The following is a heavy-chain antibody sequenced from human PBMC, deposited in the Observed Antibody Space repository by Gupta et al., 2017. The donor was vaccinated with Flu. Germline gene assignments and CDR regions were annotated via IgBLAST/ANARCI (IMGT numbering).Heavy chain of an antibody. D-gene: IGHD2-15*01. CDR2: VNPHSGST. V-gene: IGHV1-2*06. CDR1: GYSFTDYY. Sequence: VQLVQSGADVGKPGASVTVPCKASGYSFTDYYIHWVRQAPGQGLEWMGRVNPHSGSTNYEHKFQGRVTLAMDTSISTAYMELTRLRSDDTAVYYCARERFCNTDSCYRWFDPWGQGTLVIVAS. CDR3: ARERFCNTDSCYRWFDP. J-gene: IGHJ5*02.